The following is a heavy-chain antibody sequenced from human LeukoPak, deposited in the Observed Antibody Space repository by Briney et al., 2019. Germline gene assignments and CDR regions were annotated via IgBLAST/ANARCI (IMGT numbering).Heavy chain of an antibody. CDR3: ARHRPWEYYFDY. Sequence: SETLSLTCTVSGGSISSSSYYWGWTRQPPGKGLEWIGSIYYSGSTYYNPSLKSRVTISVDTSKNQFSLKLSSVTAADTAVYYCARHRPWEYYFDYWGQGTLVTVSS. V-gene: IGHV4-39*01. D-gene: IGHD1-26*01. CDR2: IYYSGST. CDR1: GGSISSSSYY. J-gene: IGHJ4*02.